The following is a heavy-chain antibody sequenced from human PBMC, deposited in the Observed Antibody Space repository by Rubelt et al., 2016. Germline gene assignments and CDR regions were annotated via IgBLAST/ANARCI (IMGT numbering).Heavy chain of an antibody. CDR1: GDTFSKYW. J-gene: IGHJ4*02. CDR3: VRDKAIGWYTDS. D-gene: IGHD6-19*01. V-gene: IGHV3-74*01. CDR2: INLDGRDT. Sequence: GSGGALVQPGGSLRLSCVASGDTFSKYWMAWVRQAPGKGPEWVSRINLDGRDTSYGNSVEGRFTISRDNAKNTLYRQMNSLRDEDTAIYYCVRDKAIGWYTDSWGQGTLVTVSS.